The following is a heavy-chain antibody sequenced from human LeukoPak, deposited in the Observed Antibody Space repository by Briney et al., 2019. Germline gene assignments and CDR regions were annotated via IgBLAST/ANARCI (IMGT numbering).Heavy chain of an antibody. V-gene: IGHV1-24*01. D-gene: IGHD4-23*01. J-gene: IGHJ4*02. Sequence: ASVKVSCKASGYTFTSYDINWVRQATGQGLEWMGGFDPEDGETIYAQKFQGRVTMTEDTSTDTAYMELSSLRSEDTAVYYCATDRLGRGGNDYWGQGTLVTVSS. CDR1: GYTFTSYD. CDR2: FDPEDGET. CDR3: ATDRLGRGGNDY.